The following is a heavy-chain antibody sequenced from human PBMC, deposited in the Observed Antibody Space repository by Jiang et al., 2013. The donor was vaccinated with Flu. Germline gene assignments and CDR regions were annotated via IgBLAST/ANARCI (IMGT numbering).Heavy chain of an antibody. CDR2: ISAYNGNT. Sequence: GAEVKKPGASVKVSCKASGYTFTSYGISWVRQAPGQGLEWMGWISAYNGNTNYAQKLQGRVTMTTDTSTSTAYMELRSLRSDDTAVYYCARDAPHLLPAANQNPDYWGQGTLVTVSS. V-gene: IGHV1-18*01. J-gene: IGHJ4*02. CDR3: ARDAPHLLPAANQNPDY. CDR1: GYTFTSYG. D-gene: IGHD2-2*01.